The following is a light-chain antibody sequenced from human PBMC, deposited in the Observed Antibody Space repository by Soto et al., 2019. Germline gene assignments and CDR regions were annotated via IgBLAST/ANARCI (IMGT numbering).Light chain of an antibody. V-gene: IGLV2-23*01. CDR2: EGT. CDR1: SSDVGIYNP. J-gene: IGLJ3*02. CDR3: CSYAGSSWV. Sequence: QSVLTQPASVSGSPGQSITTSCTGTSSDVGIYNPVSWYQQHPGKAPKAMIYEGTKRPSGVSDRFSGSRSGNTASLTISGLQAEDEAHYYCCSYAGSSWVFGGGTKLTVL.